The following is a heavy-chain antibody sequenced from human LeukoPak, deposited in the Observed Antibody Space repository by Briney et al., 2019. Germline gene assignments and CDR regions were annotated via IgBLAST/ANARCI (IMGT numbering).Heavy chain of an antibody. Sequence: GGSLRLSCAASGFSFSSYGMHWVRQAPGMGLEGVAVISHDVSKKYYADSVKGRFTISRDNFQNTLYLQMDSLRAEDTAVYYCAKDLTMVRGVNYYFDYWGQGTLVTVSS. CDR2: ISHDVSKK. V-gene: IGHV3-30*18. D-gene: IGHD3-10*01. J-gene: IGHJ4*02. CDR3: AKDLTMVRGVNYYFDY. CDR1: GFSFSSYG.